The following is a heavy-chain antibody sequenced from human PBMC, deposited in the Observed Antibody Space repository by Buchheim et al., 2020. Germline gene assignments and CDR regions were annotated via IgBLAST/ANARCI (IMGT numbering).Heavy chain of an antibody. Sequence: QVQLVQSGAEVKTPGASVKVSCKASGYTVTSYDINWVRQATGRGLEWMGWMNPNSGNTGYAQKFQGRVTMTRDTSLRTVYMELSSLRSEDTAVYYCAREVSMIRGLFNYWGQGTL. D-gene: IGHD3-10*01. CDR2: MNPNSGNT. J-gene: IGHJ4*02. CDR1: GYTVTSYD. CDR3: AREVSMIRGLFNY. V-gene: IGHV1-8*01.